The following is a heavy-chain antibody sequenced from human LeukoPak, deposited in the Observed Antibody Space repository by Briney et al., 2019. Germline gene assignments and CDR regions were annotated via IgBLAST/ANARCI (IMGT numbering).Heavy chain of an antibody. J-gene: IGHJ4*02. CDR3: ARSPGCSNSSTLDY. CDR1: GGSISSYY. Sequence: SETVSLTCTVSGGSISSYYWSWLRQPPGKGLEWIAYIYYSGSTNYNPSLKSRVTISVDTSKTQFSLNLSSVTAADTAVYYCARSPGCSNSSTLDYWGQGTLVTVSS. D-gene: IGHD6-6*01. V-gene: IGHV4-59*01. CDR2: IYYSGST.